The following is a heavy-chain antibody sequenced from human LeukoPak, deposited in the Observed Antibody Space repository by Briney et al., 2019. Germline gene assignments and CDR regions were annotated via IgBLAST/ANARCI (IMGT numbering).Heavy chain of an antibody. V-gene: IGHV3-23*01. J-gene: IGHJ5*01. CDR3: VKDPRDTYGTNWFVS. D-gene: IGHD2-21*01. CDR1: GFSFGNYA. Sequence: VGPPRLSCVASGFSFGNYAMSWVRQAPGKGLQWVSQISGTGGATWYAGFARDRFTISRDNSKKTLYLQMSGLRVEDTAMYYCVKDPRDTYGTNWFVSWGQGTLLIVSS. CDR2: ISGTGGAT.